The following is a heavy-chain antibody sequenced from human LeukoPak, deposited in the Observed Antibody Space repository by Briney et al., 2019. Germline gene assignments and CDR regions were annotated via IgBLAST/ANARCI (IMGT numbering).Heavy chain of an antibody. CDR3: ARGGSRGSFDY. D-gene: IGHD1-26*01. J-gene: IGHJ4*02. V-gene: IGHV3-7*01. Sequence: GGSLRLSCAASGFTFSSYSMSWVRQAPGKGLEWVANIRHDRDERFYVDSVKGRFTISRDNAKNSVFLQMNSLRAEDTAVYYCARGGSRGSFDYWGQGILVTVSS. CDR1: GFTFSSYS. CDR2: IRHDRDER.